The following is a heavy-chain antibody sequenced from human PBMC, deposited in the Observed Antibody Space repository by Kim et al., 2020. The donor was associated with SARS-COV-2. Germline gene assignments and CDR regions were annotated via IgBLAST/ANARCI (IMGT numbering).Heavy chain of an antibody. CDR1: GYTLTELS. Sequence: ASVKVSCKVSGYTLTELSMHWVRQAPGKGLEWMGGFDPEDGETIYAQKFQGRVTMTEDTSTDTAYMELSSLRSEDTAVYYCATARPDYGDRGWFDPWGQGTLVTVSS. CDR2: FDPEDGET. J-gene: IGHJ5*02. CDR3: ATARPDYGDRGWFDP. D-gene: IGHD4-17*01. V-gene: IGHV1-24*01.